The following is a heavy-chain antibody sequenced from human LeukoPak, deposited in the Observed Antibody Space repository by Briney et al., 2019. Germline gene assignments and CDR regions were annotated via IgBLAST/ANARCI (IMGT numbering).Heavy chain of an antibody. CDR2: IKSDGSGT. J-gene: IGHJ4*02. D-gene: IGHD3-10*01. Sequence: PGGSPRLSCAASGFTVRTKSMSLVRQAPRKGPVLGGHIKSDGSGTTYADSVKGRFTISRDNAKNALYLQMNSLRAEDTAVYYCSSGSYHNDYWGQGTLVTVSS. V-gene: IGHV3-74*01. CDR3: SSGSYHNDY. CDR1: GFTVRTKS.